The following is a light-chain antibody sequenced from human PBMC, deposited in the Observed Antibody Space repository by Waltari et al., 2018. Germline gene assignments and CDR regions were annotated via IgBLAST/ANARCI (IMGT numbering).Light chain of an antibody. V-gene: IGKV3-20*01. CDR3: QQYGSSLTWT. Sequence: EIVLTQSPGTLSLSPGERATLSCRASQSVSSSYLAWYQQKPGPAPRLLIYGASSRATCIPDRFSGSGSGTDFTLTISRLEPEDFAVYYCQQYGSSLTWTFGQVTKVEIK. CDR1: QSVSSSY. J-gene: IGKJ1*01. CDR2: GAS.